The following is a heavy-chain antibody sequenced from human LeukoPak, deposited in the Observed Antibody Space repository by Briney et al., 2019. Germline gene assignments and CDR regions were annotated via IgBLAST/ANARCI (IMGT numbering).Heavy chain of an antibody. Sequence: GGSLRLSCAASGFTFSSYGMHWVRQAPGKGLEWVAVISYDGSNRYNADSVKGRFTVSRDNSKNTLYLQMNNLRAEDTAVYYCARGYSYGRLSPTDSWGQGTLVTVSS. V-gene: IGHV3-30-3*01. J-gene: IGHJ4*02. CDR1: GFTFSSYG. CDR2: ISYDGSNR. D-gene: IGHD5-12*01. CDR3: ARGYSYGRLSPTDS.